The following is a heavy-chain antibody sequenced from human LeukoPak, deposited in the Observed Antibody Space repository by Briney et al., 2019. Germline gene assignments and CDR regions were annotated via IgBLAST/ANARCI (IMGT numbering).Heavy chain of an antibody. CDR2: ISSSSSYI. J-gene: IGHJ6*02. V-gene: IGHV3-21*01. Sequence: GGSLRLSCAASGFTFSSYSMNWVRQAPGKGLEWVSSISSSSSYIYYADSVKGRFTISRDNAKNSLYLQMNSLRAEDTAVYYCARVTGYLYGMDVWGLGTTVTVSS. CDR3: ARVTGYLYGMDV. CDR1: GFTFSSYS. D-gene: IGHD1-20*01.